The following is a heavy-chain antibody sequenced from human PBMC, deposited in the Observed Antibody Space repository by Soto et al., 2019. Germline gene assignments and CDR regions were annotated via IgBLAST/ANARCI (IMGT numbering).Heavy chain of an antibody. V-gene: IGHV4-59*01. Sequence: QVQLQESGPGLVEPSETLSLTCTVSGGSISSYYWSWIRQPPGKGLEWIGYIYYSGSTNYNPSLKSRVTISVDTSKNQFSLKLSSVTAADTAVYYCARDVGEDMDYWGQGTLVTVSS. CDR3: ARDVGEDMDY. CDR2: IYYSGST. D-gene: IGHD3-10*01. J-gene: IGHJ4*02. CDR1: GGSISSYY.